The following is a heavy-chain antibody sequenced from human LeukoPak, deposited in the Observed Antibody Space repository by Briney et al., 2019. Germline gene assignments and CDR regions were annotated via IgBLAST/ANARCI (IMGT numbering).Heavy chain of an antibody. J-gene: IGHJ4*02. D-gene: IGHD3-10*01. CDR3: ARSGRVRGAASY. V-gene: IGHV4-34*01. CDR1: GGSFSGYY. Sequence: SETLSLTCAVYGGSFSGYYWSWIRQPPGKGLEWIGEINHSGSTNYNPSLKSRVTISVDTSKNQFSLKLSSVTAADTAVYYCARSGRVRGAASYWGQGTLVTVSS. CDR2: INHSGST.